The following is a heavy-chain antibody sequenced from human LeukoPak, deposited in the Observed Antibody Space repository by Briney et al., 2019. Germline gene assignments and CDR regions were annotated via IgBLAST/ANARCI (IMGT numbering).Heavy chain of an antibody. CDR1: GYTFTSYD. V-gene: IGHV7-4-1*02. Sequence: ASVKVSCKASGYTFTSYDINWVRQATGQGLEWMGWIDTNTGSPTYAQGLTGRFVFSLDTSVSTAFLQINSLKAEDTALYYCVRGIDTTGYFNDWGQGTLVTVSS. J-gene: IGHJ4*02. CDR2: IDTNTGSP. CDR3: VRGIDTTGYFND. D-gene: IGHD3-22*01.